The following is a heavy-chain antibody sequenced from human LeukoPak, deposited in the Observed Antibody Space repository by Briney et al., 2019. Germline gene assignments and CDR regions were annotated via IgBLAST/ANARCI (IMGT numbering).Heavy chain of an antibody. CDR1: GGTFSSYA. D-gene: IGHD3-22*01. CDR2: IIPIFGTA. J-gene: IGHJ4*02. CDR3: ARGSSGYYYFDY. V-gene: IGHV1-69*01. Sequence: SVKVSCKASGGTFSSYAISWVRQAPGQGLEWMGGIIPIFGTANYAQKFQDRVTITADESTSTAYMELSSLRSEDTAVYYCARGSSGYYYFDYWGQGTLVTVSS.